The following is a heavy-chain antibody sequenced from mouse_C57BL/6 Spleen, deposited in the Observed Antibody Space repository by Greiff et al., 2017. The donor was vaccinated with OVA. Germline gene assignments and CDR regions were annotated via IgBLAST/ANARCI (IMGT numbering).Heavy chain of an antibody. CDR1: GFTFSDYG. CDR3: ARYSIHWYFDV. V-gene: IGHV5-17*01. CDR2: ISSGSSTI. J-gene: IGHJ1*03. Sequence: DVKLVESGGGLVKPGGSLKLSCAASGFTFSDYGMHWVRQAPEKGLEWVAYISSGSSTIYYADTVKGRFTISRDNAKNTLFLQMTSLRSEDTAMYYCARYSIHWYFDVCGTGTTVTVSS. D-gene: IGHD2-10*02.